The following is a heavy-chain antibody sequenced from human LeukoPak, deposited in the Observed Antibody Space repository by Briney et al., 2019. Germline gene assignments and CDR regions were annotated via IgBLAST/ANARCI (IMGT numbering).Heavy chain of an antibody. CDR3: ARGRAFDI. CDR1: GGSFCGYY. J-gene: IGHJ3*02. CDR2: INHSGST. V-gene: IGHV4-34*01. Sequence: PSETLSLTCAVYGGSFCGYYWSWIRQPPGKGLEWIGEINHSGSTNYNPSLKSRVTISVDTSKNQFSLKLSSVTAADTAVYYCARGRAFDIWAKGQWSPSLQ.